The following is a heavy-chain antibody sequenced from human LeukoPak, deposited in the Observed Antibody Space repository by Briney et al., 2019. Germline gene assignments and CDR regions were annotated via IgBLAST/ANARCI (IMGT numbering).Heavy chain of an antibody. CDR1: GGSISRYY. CDR3: ARDRAADSYGAYYYYMDV. CDR2: IYYSGST. Sequence: SETLSLTCTASGGSISRYYWSWIRQPPGKGLEWIGYIYYSGSTNYNPSLKSRVTISVDTSKNQFSLKLSSVIAADTAVYYCARDRAADSYGAYYYYMDVWGKGTTVTVSS. J-gene: IGHJ6*03. V-gene: IGHV4-59*01. D-gene: IGHD3-16*01.